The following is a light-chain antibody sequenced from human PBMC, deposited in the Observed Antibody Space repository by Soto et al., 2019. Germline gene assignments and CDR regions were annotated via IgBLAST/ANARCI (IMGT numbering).Light chain of an antibody. CDR3: CSYAGSSTFEV. CDR1: SSDVGSYNL. CDR2: EGS. V-gene: IGLV2-23*03. Sequence: QSALTQPASVSGSPGQSITISCTGTSSDVGSYNLVSWYQQHPDKAPKLMIYEGSKRPSGVSNRFSGSKSGNTASLTISGLQAEDEADYYCCSYAGSSTFEVFGGGTKVTVL. J-gene: IGLJ3*02.